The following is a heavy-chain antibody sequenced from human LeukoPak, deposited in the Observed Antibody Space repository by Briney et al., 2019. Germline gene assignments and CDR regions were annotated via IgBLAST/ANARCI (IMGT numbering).Heavy chain of an antibody. Sequence: GGSLRLSCAASGFTFSSYAMHWVRQAPGKGLEWVAFISYDGTNEYYADSVRGRFTISRDNSKNTLYLQMNSLRAEDTAVYYCARDLRGGGGSSSSPAWGQGTLVTVSS. CDR2: ISYDGTNE. CDR1: GFTFSSYA. D-gene: IGHD6-6*01. CDR3: ARDLRGGGGSSSSPA. J-gene: IGHJ5*02. V-gene: IGHV3-30*04.